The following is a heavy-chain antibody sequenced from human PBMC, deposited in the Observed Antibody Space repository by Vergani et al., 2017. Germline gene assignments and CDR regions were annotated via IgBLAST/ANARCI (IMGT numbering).Heavy chain of an antibody. CDR1: GGSINSHNYY. CDR3: ARGSCLGGSCYKPPFDY. Sequence: QVQLQESGPGLVKPSQTLSLTCTVSGGSINSHNYYWSWIRQPAGKGLEWIGRIHTSGSTNSNSSLKSRVTMSEDTSKKQFSLNLTSVTAADTAVYFCARGSCLGGSCYKPPFDYWGQGTLVTVSS. D-gene: IGHD2-15*01. J-gene: IGHJ4*02. CDR2: IHTSGST. V-gene: IGHV4-61*02.